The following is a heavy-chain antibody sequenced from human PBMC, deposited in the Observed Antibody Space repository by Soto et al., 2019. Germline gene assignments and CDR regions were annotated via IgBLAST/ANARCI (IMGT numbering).Heavy chain of an antibody. V-gene: IGHV6-1*01. J-gene: IGHJ5*02. CDR2: TYFRSKWYN. Sequence: SHTLSLTCAISGDSVSSNTASWNWIRQCPSRGLEWLGRTYFRSKWYNDYAVSLKSRIIINPDTSNNQFSLQLNSVTPEDTAVYFCAKGDNLGPKTGYAFDPWGQGIMVTVSS. CDR3: AKGDNLGPKTGYAFDP. CDR1: GDSVSSNTAS. D-gene: IGHD5-12*01.